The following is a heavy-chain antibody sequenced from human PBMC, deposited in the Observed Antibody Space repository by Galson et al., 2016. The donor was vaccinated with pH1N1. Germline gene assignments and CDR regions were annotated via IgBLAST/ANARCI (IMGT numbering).Heavy chain of an antibody. J-gene: IGHJ4*02. V-gene: IGHV3-7*01. CDR2: IKEDGSET. CDR3: ARAIGSRSAY. Sequence: SLRLSCAASGLTFSNYWMHWVRQVPGKGLEWVANIKEDGSETYYVDSVRGRFTISRDNAKNSLYLQTNSLRDEDTALYYCARAIGSRSAYWGQGTLVTVSS. CDR1: GLTFSNYW. D-gene: IGHD3-16*02.